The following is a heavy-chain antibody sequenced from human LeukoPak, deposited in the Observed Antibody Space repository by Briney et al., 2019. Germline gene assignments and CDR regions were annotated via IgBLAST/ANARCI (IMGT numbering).Heavy chain of an antibody. CDR2: INAGNGNT. V-gene: IGHV1-3*01. CDR3: ARDNCGGDCYYDY. D-gene: IGHD2-21*02. J-gene: IGHJ4*02. CDR1: GYTFTSYG. Sequence: ASVKVSCKASGYTFTSYGISWVRQAPGQRLEWMGWINAGNGNTKYSQKFQGGVTITRDTSASTAYMELSSLRSEDTAVYYCARDNCGGDCYYDYWGQGTLVTVSS.